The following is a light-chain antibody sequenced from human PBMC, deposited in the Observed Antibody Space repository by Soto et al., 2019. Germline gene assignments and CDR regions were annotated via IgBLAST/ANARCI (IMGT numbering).Light chain of an antibody. CDR1: SSDVGGYNY. J-gene: IGLJ1*01. Sequence: QSALTQPRSVSGSPGQSVTISCTGTSSDVGGYNYVSWYQHPGKAPKLMIYDVSKRPSGVPDRFSGSKSGNTASLTISGLQAEDEAEYYCSSYAGSYSFVFGTGTKLTVL. CDR2: DVS. CDR3: SSYAGSYSFV. V-gene: IGLV2-11*01.